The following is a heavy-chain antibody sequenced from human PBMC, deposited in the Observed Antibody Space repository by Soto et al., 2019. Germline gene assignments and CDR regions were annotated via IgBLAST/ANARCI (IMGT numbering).Heavy chain of an antibody. D-gene: IGHD1-1*01. J-gene: IGHJ4*02. Sequence: ASVKVSCKASRYTFTDYYIHWVRQSPGQGVEWMGWINPNSGVTKFPQKFQGRVIMTRDTSITTVYMELSRLTSDATAVYYCARAGLTTLELAITFWGQGXLVTVYS. CDR1: RYTFTDYY. V-gene: IGHV1-2*02. CDR3: ARAGLTTLELAITF. CDR2: INPNSGVT.